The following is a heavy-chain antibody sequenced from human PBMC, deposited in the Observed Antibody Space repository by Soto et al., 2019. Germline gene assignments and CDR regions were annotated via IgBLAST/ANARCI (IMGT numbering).Heavy chain of an antibody. Sequence: ASVKVSCKASGYTFTSYAISWVRQAPGQGLEWMGWISAYNGNTNYAQKLQGRVTMTTDTSTSTAYMELRSLRSDDTAVYYCAASNPNYYDSSGYKDYWGQRTLVTVSS. CDR3: AASNPNYYDSSGYKDY. D-gene: IGHD3-22*01. CDR2: ISAYNGNT. CDR1: GYTFTSYA. V-gene: IGHV1-18*01. J-gene: IGHJ4*02.